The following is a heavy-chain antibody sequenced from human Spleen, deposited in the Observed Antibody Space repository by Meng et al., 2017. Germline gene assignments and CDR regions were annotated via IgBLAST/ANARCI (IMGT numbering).Heavy chain of an antibody. V-gene: IGHV1-2*07. CDR3: ARLEGG. CDR2: INPNNGYT. Sequence: QVQLVPFGAGVKKPGASVKVSCKASGYNFIGYWLYWIRQAPGQGLEWIGWINPNNGYTNYAHKFLGRVTVTRDTSTTTVYMEMSSLTYDDTAVYYCARLEGGWGQGTLVTVSS. J-gene: IGHJ4*02. D-gene: IGHD1-1*01. CDR1: GYNFIGYW.